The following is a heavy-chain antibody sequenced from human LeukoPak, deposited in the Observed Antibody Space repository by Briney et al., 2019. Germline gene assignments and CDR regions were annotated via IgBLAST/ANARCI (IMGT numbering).Heavy chain of an antibody. CDR3: ARTITMIGAFDI. CDR1: GFTFSSYA. V-gene: IGHV3-64*01. D-gene: IGHD3-22*01. CDR2: ISSNGGST. J-gene: IGHJ3*02. Sequence: PGGSLRLSCAASGFTFSSYAMHWVRQAPGKGLEYVSAISSNGGSTYYANSVKGRFTISRDNSKNKLYLQMSSLRAADMAVYYCARTITMIGAFDIWGQGTMVTVSS.